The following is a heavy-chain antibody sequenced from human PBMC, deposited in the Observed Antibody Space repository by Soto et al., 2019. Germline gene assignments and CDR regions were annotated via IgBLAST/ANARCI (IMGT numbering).Heavy chain of an antibody. Sequence: EVQLVESGGGLVKPGGSLRLSCAASGFTFNTYDMNWVRQAPGKGLEWVSSITTSSAYIYYAALLKGRITISKDNAKNSLFLQINSLRAEVTAVYYCVRSGTARLLRHSWFDTWGQGTLVTVSS. CDR2: ITTSSAYI. J-gene: IGHJ5*02. D-gene: IGHD2-21*01. CDR1: GFTFNTYD. CDR3: VRSGTARLLRHSWFDT. V-gene: IGHV3-21*01.